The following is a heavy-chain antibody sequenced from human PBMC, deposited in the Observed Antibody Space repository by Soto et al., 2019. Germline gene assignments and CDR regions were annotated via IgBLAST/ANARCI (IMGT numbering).Heavy chain of an antibody. CDR1: GLNVSYNY. J-gene: IGHJ5*02. CDR2: LYNSGTT. V-gene: IGHV3-53*01. D-gene: IGHD1-26*01. CDR3: ARDKTQGAGWFDP. Sequence: PGGSLRLSCAASGLNVSYNYMYWVRQAPGKGLEWVSVLYNSGTTYYAESVKGRFTISRDNVKNTVYLEMNNLRVDDTAVYYCARDKTQGAGWFDPWGRGTLVTVSS.